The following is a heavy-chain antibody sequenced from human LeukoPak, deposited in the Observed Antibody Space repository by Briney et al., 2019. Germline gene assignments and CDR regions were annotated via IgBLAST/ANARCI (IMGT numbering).Heavy chain of an antibody. V-gene: IGHV4-4*09. CDR1: GGSISSYY. CDR2: IYTSGST. D-gene: IGHD6-13*01. CDR3: ARHQYGSSWYDY. Sequence: SETLSLTCTVSGGSISSYYWSWIRQPPGKGLEWIGYIYTSGSTNYNPSLRSRVTISVDTSKNQFSLKLSSVTAADTAVYYCARHQYGSSWYDYWGQGTLVTVSS. J-gene: IGHJ4*02.